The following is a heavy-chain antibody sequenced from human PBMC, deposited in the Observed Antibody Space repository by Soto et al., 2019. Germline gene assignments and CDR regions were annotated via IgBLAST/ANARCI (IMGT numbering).Heavy chain of an antibody. CDR1: GFTFSSYA. CDR2: ISYDGSNK. Sequence: QVQLVESGGGVVQPGRSLRLSCAASGFTFSSYAMHWVHQAPGKGLEWVAVISYDGSNKYYADSVKGRFSISRDNSKNTLYLQMNSLRAEDTAVYYCARVAMNYYDSSGYPKSEDYYYYGMDVWGQGTTVTVSS. J-gene: IGHJ6*02. D-gene: IGHD3-22*01. CDR3: ARVAMNYYDSSGYPKSEDYYYYGMDV. V-gene: IGHV3-30-3*01.